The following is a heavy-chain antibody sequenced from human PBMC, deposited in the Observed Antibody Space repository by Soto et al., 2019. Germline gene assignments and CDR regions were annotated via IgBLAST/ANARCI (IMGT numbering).Heavy chain of an antibody. Sequence: QVQLQESGPGLVKASQTLSLTCTVSGGSVNNNDYYWSWIRQPPGKGLEWIGNMHYSGSTGYNPSLRSLVAMSVDTSKNHFSLKMNSVTPADTAVYYWARDSGSGSLWGQVTLGTGSS. CDR2: MHYSGST. CDR1: GGSVNNNDYY. V-gene: IGHV4-30-4*01. D-gene: IGHD1-26*01. J-gene: IGHJ1*01. CDR3: ARDSGSGSL.